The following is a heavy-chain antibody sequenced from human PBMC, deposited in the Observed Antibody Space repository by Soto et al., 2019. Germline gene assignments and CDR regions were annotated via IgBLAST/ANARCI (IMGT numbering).Heavy chain of an antibody. D-gene: IGHD2-8*01. J-gene: IGHJ4*02. CDR2: IHHSGIS. V-gene: IGHV4-4*02. CDR3: ARACLNGICYTQGLDL. Sequence: QVQLQESGPGLVKPSGTLSLTCGVSGGSISSSNWWSWVRQPPGKGLEWIGEIHHSGISKYNPSLQSRLTISLDTSKNHFSLQLTSVTAADTAVYYCARACLNGICYTQGLDLWGQGTLVLVSS. CDR1: GGSISSSNW.